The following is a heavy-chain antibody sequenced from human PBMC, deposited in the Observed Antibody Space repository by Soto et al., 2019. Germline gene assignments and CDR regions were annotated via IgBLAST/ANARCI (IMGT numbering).Heavy chain of an antibody. J-gene: IGHJ3*02. V-gene: IGHV3-48*02. CDR1: GFTFSSYS. CDR3: ARDRGSSGWWGDAFDI. Sequence: PGGSLRLSCAASGFTFSSYSMNWVRQAPGKGLEWVSYISSSSSTIYYADSVKGRFTISRDNAKNSLYLQMNSLRDEDTAVYYCARDRGSSGWWGDAFDIWGQGTMVTVSS. D-gene: IGHD6-19*01. CDR2: ISSSSSTI.